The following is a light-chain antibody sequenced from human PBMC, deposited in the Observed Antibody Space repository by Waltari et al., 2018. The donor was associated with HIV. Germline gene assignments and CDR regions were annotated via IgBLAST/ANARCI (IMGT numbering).Light chain of an antibody. CDR1: SRDVGRYNL. J-gene: IGLJ3*02. CDR3: CSYAGSSRWV. Sequence: QSALTQPASVSGSPGQSITISRTGTSRDVGRYNLFSWDQQHPGKAPKLMIYEGSKRPSGVSNRFSGSKSGNTASLTISGLQAEDEADYYCCSYAGSSRWVFGGGTKLTVL. CDR2: EGS. V-gene: IGLV2-23*01.